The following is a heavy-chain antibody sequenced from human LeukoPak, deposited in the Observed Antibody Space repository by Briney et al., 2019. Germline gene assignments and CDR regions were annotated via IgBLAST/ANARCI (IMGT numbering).Heavy chain of an antibody. D-gene: IGHD2-2*01. V-gene: IGHV1-46*01. Sequence: GASVRVSCQASGYTFTSYYMHWVRQAPGQGLEWMGIINPSGGSTSYAQKLQGRVTMTRDTSTSTVYMELSSLRSEDTAVYYCARGPPGKSTSCCNWFDPWGQGTLVTVSS. CDR2: INPSGGST. J-gene: IGHJ5*02. CDR3: ARGPPGKSTSCCNWFDP. CDR1: GYTFTSYY.